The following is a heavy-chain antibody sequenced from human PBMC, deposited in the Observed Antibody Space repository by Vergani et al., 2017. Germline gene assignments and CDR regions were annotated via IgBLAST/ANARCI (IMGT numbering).Heavy chain of an antibody. CDR1: GFTFSSYS. CDR3: ARDPQPYCSGGSCDYFDY. CDR2: ISSSSSYI. J-gene: IGHJ4*02. Sequence: EVQLVESGGGLVKPGGSLRLSCAASGFTFSSYSMNWVRQAPGKGLEWVSSISSSSSYIYYADSVKGRFTISRDNAKNSLYLQMNSLMAEDTAVYYCARDPQPYCSGGSCDYFDYWGQGTLVTVSS. D-gene: IGHD2-15*01. V-gene: IGHV3-21*01.